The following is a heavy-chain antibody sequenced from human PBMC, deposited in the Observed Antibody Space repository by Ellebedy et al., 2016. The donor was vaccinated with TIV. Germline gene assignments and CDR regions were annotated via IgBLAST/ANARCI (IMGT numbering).Heavy chain of an antibody. J-gene: IGHJ3*02. CDR3: VRGKDALDI. CDR1: GFTFSSYW. CDR2: IISDGRTT. V-gene: IGHV3-74*01. Sequence: GGSLRLXCAASGFTFSSYWMHWVRQAPGKGLVWVSRIISDGRTTSYADSVKGQFIISRDNAKNTLYLQMNSLRVEDAAVYYCVRGKDALDIWGQGTMVTVSS.